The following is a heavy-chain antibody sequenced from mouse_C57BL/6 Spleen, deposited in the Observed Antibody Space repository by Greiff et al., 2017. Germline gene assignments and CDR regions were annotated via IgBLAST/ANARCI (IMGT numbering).Heavy chain of an antibody. V-gene: IGHV1-55*01. CDR1: GYTFTSYW. J-gene: IGHJ2*01. CDR2: IYPGSGST. Sequence: QVQLQQPGAELVKPGASVKMSCKASGYTFTSYWITWVKQRPGPGLEWIGDIYPGSGSTNYNEKFKSKATLTVDTSSSTAYLQLSSLTSDDSAVYYCASNDGYSYYFDYWGQGTTLTVAS. D-gene: IGHD2-3*01. CDR3: ASNDGYSYYFDY.